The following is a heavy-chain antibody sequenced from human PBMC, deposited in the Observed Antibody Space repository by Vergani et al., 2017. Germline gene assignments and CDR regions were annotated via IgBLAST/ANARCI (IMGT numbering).Heavy chain of an antibody. V-gene: IGHV4-34*01. CDR2: INHSGST. Sequence: QVQLQQWGAGLLKPSETLSLTCAVYGGSFSGYYWSWIRQPPGKGLEWIGEINHSGSTNYNPSLKSRVTITVDTSKNQFSLKLSSVTAADTAVYYCAREGAAARPLWWGQGTLVTVSS. CDR1: GGSFSGYY. J-gene: IGHJ4*02. D-gene: IGHD6-13*01. CDR3: AREGAAARPLW.